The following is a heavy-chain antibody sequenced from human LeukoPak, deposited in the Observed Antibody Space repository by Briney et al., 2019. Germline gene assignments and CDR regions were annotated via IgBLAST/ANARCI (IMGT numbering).Heavy chain of an antibody. V-gene: IGHV4-59*11. D-gene: IGHD3-3*01. CDR2: IYYSGST. Sequence: SETLSLTSTVSGGSISSHYWSWIRQPPGKGLEWIGYIYYSGSTNYNPSLKSRVTISVDTSKNQFSLKLSSVTAADTAVYYCARLYYDFWSGYFDYWGQGTLVTVSS. J-gene: IGHJ4*02. CDR1: GGSISSHY. CDR3: ARLYYDFWSGYFDY.